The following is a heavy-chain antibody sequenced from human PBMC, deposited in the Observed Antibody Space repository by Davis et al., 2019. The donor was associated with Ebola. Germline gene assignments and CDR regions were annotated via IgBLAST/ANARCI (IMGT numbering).Heavy chain of an antibody. CDR1: GGSFSGYY. J-gene: IGHJ2*01. V-gene: IGHV2-70*01. D-gene: IGHD5-12*01. CDR2: IDWDDDK. Sequence: TLSLTCAVYGGSFSGYYWSWIRQPPGKALEWLALIDWDDDKYYSTSLKTRLTISKDTSKNQVVLTMTNMDPVDTATYYCARSRYIVATPDYWYFDLWGRGTLVTVSS. CDR3: ARSRYIVATPDYWYFDL.